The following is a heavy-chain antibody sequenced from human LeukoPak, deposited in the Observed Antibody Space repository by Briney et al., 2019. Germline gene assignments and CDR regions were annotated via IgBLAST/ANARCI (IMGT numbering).Heavy chain of an antibody. D-gene: IGHD6-19*01. CDR2: ISGSSSTI. CDR3: VISSGWKGGYYFDF. V-gene: IGHV3-48*03. Sequence: GGSLRLSCAASGFTFSSYEMNWVRQAPGKGLEWVSYISGSSSTIYYADSVKGRFTIPRDNAKNSLYLQMNSLRAEDTGVYYCVISSGWKGGYYFDFWGQGTLVTVSA. J-gene: IGHJ4*02. CDR1: GFTFSSYE.